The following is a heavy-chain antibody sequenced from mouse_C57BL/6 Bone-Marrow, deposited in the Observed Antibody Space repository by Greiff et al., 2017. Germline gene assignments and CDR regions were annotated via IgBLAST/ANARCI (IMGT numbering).Heavy chain of an antibody. CDR2: IDPENGDT. CDR3: TFYCECQLDY. V-gene: IGHV14-4*01. CDR1: GFNIKDYY. J-gene: IGHJ3*01. Sequence: EVQLQESGAELVRPGASVKLSCTASGFNIKDYYMHWVKQRPEQGLEWIGWIDPENGDTEYASKFQGKATITADTSSNTAYLQLSSLTSGDTSVYYCTFYCECQLDYWGQGTLVTVSA. D-gene: IGHD2-4*01.